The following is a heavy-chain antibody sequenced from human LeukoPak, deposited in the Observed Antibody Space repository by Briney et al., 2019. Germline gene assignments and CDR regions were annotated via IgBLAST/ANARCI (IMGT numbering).Heavy chain of an antibody. Sequence: SETLSLTCTVSGASISSSNWWTWVRQFPGKGLEWIGEMYYDETTYSNPSLKSRVTISIDKSTNQFSLRLTSVTAADTAVYYCTNRPYSSGWSWGQGTMVTVSS. CDR3: TNRPYSSGWS. D-gene: IGHD6-19*01. CDR2: MYYDETT. V-gene: IGHV4-4*02. J-gene: IGHJ3*01. CDR1: GASISSSNW.